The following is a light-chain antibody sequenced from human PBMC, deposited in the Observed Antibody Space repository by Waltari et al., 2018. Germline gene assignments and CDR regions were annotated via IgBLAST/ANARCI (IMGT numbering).Light chain of an antibody. V-gene: IGLV3-21*02. Sequence: SYVLPPPPSVSVAPGQTALISGGGNDIGSTSGPWLQQKPGQAPVLVVYDDSDRPSGNPERFSGSNSGSTATLTIRSVEVGDEADYYCQVWDSSSDHVVFGGGTKLTVL. CDR3: QVWDSSSDHVV. CDR2: DDS. CDR1: DIGSTS. J-gene: IGLJ2*01.